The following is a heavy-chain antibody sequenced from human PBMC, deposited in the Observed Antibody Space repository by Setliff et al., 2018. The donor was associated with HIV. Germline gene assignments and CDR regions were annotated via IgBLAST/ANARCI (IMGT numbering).Heavy chain of an antibody. J-gene: IGHJ5*02. CDR3: ARDFGGYCSSMSCPGLFDP. V-gene: IGHV1-2*02. CDR2: INPNNGGT. Sequence: ASVKVSCKVSGYTFTGYYMHWVRQAPGQGLEWMGWINPNNGGTNYAQKFQGRVTMTRDTSISTAYMELSGLRSEDTAVYYCARDFGGYCSSMSCPGLFDPWGQGTLVTVSS. D-gene: IGHD2-2*01. CDR1: GYTFTGYY.